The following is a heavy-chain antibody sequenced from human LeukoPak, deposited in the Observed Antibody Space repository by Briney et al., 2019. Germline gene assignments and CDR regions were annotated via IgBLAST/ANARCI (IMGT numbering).Heavy chain of an antibody. CDR3: ARDQLGYCSGGSCSAAKWFYGMDV. CDR1: GFTFSSYA. V-gene: IGHV3-30-3*01. CDR2: ISYDGSNK. J-gene: IGHJ6*02. D-gene: IGHD2-15*01. Sequence: PGGSLRLSCAASGFTFSSYAMHWVRQAPGKGLEWVAVISYDGSNKYYADSVKGRFTISRDNSKNTLYLQMNSLRAEDTAVYYCARDQLGYCSGGSCSAAKWFYGMDVWGQGTTVTVSS.